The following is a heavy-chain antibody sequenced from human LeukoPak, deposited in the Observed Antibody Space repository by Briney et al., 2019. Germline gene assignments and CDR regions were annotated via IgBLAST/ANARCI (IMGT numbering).Heavy chain of an antibody. CDR1: GGSISSGDYY. CDR3: ARVAWGSGFDY. J-gene: IGHJ4*02. CDR2: IYTSGST. D-gene: IGHD7-27*01. Sequence: PSETLSLTCTVSGGSISSGDYYWSWIRQPAGKGLEWIGRIYTSGSTNYNPSLKSRVTMSVDTSKNQFSLKLSSVTAADTAVYYCARVAWGSGFDYWGQGTLVTVSS. V-gene: IGHV4-61*02.